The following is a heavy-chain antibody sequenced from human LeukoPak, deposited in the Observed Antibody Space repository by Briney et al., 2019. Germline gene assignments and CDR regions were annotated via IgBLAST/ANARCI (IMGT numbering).Heavy chain of an antibody. CDR2: INPTRGSA. D-gene: IGHD2-21*01. V-gene: IGHV1-46*01. CDR1: GYTFTTYY. Sequence: GGSVKVSCMASGYTFTTYYIHAVRQAPGQGLEWMGMINPTRGSASYAQKIQDRVTMTRDTSTSTVYMELSGLTSEDTAVYYCARESHNVAYHLVGHWGQGTLVTVSS. J-gene: IGHJ4*02. CDR3: ARESHNVAYHLVGH.